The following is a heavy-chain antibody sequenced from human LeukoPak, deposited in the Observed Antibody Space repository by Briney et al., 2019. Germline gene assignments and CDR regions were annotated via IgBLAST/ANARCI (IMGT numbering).Heavy chain of an antibody. CDR3: TTGPGEHSDL. Sequence: GGSLRLSCAGSGFTFSNYAMSWVRQAPGKGLEWIGRIRLRTDGGTTEYAAAVKGRFTISRDDSQNTLYMQMNSLKTEDTALYYCTTGPGEHSDLWGQGTLVTVSS. V-gene: IGHV3-15*01. CDR2: IRLRTDGGTT. CDR1: GFTFSNYA. J-gene: IGHJ5*02. D-gene: IGHD4-17*01.